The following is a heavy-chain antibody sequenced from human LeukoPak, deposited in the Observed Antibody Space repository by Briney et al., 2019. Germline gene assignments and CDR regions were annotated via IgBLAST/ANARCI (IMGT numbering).Heavy chain of an antibody. Sequence: GRSLRLSCVASGFNFDDFAMHWVRQAPGKSLEWGSGSSWNAEITHYADSVKGRFTISRDNAKNSLYLQMESLRPDDTALYYCATALLGSGHIDDAFDLWGQGTMVTVSS. CDR2: SSWNAEIT. D-gene: IGHD3-10*01. CDR1: GFNFDDFA. CDR3: ATALLGSGHIDDAFDL. J-gene: IGHJ3*01. V-gene: IGHV3-9*01.